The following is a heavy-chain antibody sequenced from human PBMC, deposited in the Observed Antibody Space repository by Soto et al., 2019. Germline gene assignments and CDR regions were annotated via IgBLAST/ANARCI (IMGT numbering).Heavy chain of an antibody. Sequence: SVKVSCKASGGTFSSYAISWVRQAPGQGLEWMGGIIPIFGTANYAQKFQGRVTITADESTSTAYMELSSLRSEDTAVYYCAREDSGDSYGHTNYGMDVWGQGNTVAVS. V-gene: IGHV1-69*13. D-gene: IGHD5-18*01. CDR3: AREDSGDSYGHTNYGMDV. CDR1: GGTFSSYA. CDR2: IIPIFGTA. J-gene: IGHJ6*02.